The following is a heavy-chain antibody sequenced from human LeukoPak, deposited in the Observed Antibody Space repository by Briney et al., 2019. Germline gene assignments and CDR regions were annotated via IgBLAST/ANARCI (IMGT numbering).Heavy chain of an antibody. J-gene: IGHJ3*02. CDR3: AKDGKAAAGLSHDASDI. V-gene: IGHV3-9*01. CDR2: ISWNSGSI. Sequence: PGRSLRLSCAASGFTFDDYAMHWVRQAPGKGLEWVSGISWNSGSIGYADSVKGRFTISRDNAKNSLYLQVNSLRAEDTALYYCAKDGKAAAGLSHDASDIWGQGTMVTVSS. CDR1: GFTFDDYA. D-gene: IGHD6-13*01.